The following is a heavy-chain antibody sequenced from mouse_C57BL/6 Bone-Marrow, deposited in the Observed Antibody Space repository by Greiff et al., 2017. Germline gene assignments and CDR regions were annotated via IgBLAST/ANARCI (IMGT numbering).Heavy chain of an antibody. CDR1: GYTFTSYG. V-gene: IGHV1-81*01. CDR2: IYPRSGNT. Sequence: QVQLQQSGAVLARPGASVKLSCKASGYTFTSYGISWVKQRTGQGLEWIGEIYPRSGNTCYNEKFKGKAKLTADKSSSTAYMEHRSLTSEDSAVLFCARDRDYYGSRRGFAYWGQGTLVTVSA. CDR3: ARDRDYYGSRRGFAY. J-gene: IGHJ3*01. D-gene: IGHD1-1*01.